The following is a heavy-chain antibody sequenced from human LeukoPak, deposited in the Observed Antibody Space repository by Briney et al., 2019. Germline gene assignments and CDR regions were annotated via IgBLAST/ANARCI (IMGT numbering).Heavy chain of an antibody. J-gene: IGHJ5*02. V-gene: IGHV3-49*03. Sequence: GGSLRLSCTASGFTFGDYAMSWFRQAPGKGLEWVGFIRSKAYGGTTEYAASVKGRFTISRDDSKSIAYLQMNSLKTEDTAVYYCTRALVIVPAAMPFWFDPWGQGTLVTVSS. CDR1: GFTFGDYA. D-gene: IGHD2-2*01. CDR2: IRSKAYGGTT. CDR3: TRALVIVPAAMPFWFDP.